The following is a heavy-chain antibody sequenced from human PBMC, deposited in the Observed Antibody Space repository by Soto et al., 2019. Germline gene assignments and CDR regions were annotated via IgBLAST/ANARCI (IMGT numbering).Heavy chain of an antibody. D-gene: IGHD2-2*01. J-gene: IGHJ6*02. V-gene: IGHV1-8*01. CDR1: GYTFTSYD. CDR2: MNPNSGNT. Sequence: QVQLVQSGAEVKKPGASVKVSCKASGYTFTSYDINWVRQATGQGLEWMGWMNPNSGNTGYAQKFQGRVTMTRNTSISTAYRELSSLRSEDTAVYYCARGAEIVLVPAAMHYYYGMDVWGQGTTVTVSS. CDR3: ARGAEIVLVPAAMHYYYGMDV.